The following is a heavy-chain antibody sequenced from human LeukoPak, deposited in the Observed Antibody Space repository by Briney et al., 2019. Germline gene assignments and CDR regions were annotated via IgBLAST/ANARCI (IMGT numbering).Heavy chain of an antibody. D-gene: IGHD3-10*01. CDR1: GASVTSGGFY. V-gene: IGHV4-39*01. CDR3: ARHSGSGSLSRPFLP. Sequence: SETLSLTCSVSGASVTSGGFYWGWLRQPPGKGPELIATVYYTETTYYNPSLKSRLTISIDTSNNQFSLRLTSVTATDRAIYHCARHSGSGSLSRPFLPWGQGTLVTVSS. CDR2: VYYTETT. J-gene: IGHJ5*02.